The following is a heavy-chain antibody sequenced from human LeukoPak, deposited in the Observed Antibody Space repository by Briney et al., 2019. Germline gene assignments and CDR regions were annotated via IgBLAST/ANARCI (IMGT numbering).Heavy chain of an antibody. V-gene: IGHV1-2*02. CDR2: INPNSGGT. CDR1: GYTFTGYY. Sequence: ASVKVSCKASGYTFTGYYMHWVRQAPGQGLEWMGWINPNSGGTNYAQKFQGRVTMTRDTSISTAYMELSRLRSDDTAVYHCASDRNYYYYMDVWGKGTTVTVSS. CDR3: ASDRNYYYYMDV. J-gene: IGHJ6*03.